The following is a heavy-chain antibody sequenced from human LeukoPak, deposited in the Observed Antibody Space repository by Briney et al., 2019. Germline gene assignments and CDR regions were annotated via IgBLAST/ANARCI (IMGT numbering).Heavy chain of an antibody. V-gene: IGHV3-23*01. CDR2: ISGSGGSP. J-gene: IGHJ4*02. CDR1: GFTFSSSA. CDR3: ARGKWEPLDY. D-gene: IGHD1-26*01. Sequence: QPGGSLRLSCAASGFTFSSSAMSWVRQAPGKGLEWVSSISGSGGSPYYADSVKGRFTISRDNSKNTLYLQMNSLRAEDTAVYYCARGKWEPLDYWGQGTLVTVSS.